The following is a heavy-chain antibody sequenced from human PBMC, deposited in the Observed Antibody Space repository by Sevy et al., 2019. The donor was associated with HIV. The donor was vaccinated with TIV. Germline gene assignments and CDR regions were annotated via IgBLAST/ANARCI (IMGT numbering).Heavy chain of an antibody. Sequence: GSLRLSCAASGFTFSNYWMNWVRQAPGKGLEWVANINQDGSEKYYVDSMKGRFTISRDNAKNSLYLQMNSLRAEDTAVYYCASGHSNYSPTDYWGQGTLVTVSS. CDR1: GFTFSNYW. V-gene: IGHV3-7*01. D-gene: IGHD4-4*01. CDR2: INQDGSEK. CDR3: ASGHSNYSPTDY. J-gene: IGHJ4*02.